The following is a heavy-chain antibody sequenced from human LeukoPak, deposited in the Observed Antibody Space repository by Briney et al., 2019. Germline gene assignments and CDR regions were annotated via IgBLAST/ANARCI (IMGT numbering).Heavy chain of an antibody. V-gene: IGHV1-18*01. CDR2: ISAYNGNT. D-gene: IGHD6-13*01. CDR3: ARDSDSSSWYGILDY. Sequence: ASVKVSCKASGYTFTSYGISWVRQAPGQGLEWMGWISAYNGNTNYAQKLQGRVTMTTDTSTSTAYMEPRSLRSDDTAVYYCARDSDSSSWYGILDYWGQGTLVTVSS. CDR1: GYTFTSYG. J-gene: IGHJ4*02.